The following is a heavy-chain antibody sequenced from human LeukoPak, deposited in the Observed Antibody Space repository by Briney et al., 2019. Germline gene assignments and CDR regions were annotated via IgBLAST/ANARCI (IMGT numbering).Heavy chain of an antibody. CDR1: GFTFSRDW. Sequence: PGGSLRLSCAASGFTFSRDWMTWVRQAPGKGLEWVATIKQYGSEKYYVDSVKGRFTISRDDAKKSLFLQMDSLRPGDTAVYYCARAAEISALDHWGRGTLVTVSS. CDR2: IKQYGSEK. D-gene: IGHD6-13*01. CDR3: ARAAEISALDH. J-gene: IGHJ4*02. V-gene: IGHV3-7*05.